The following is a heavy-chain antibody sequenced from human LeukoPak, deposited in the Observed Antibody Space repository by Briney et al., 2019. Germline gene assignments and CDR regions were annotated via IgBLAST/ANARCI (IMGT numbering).Heavy chain of an antibody. D-gene: IGHD2-15*01. CDR3: ARRYIGYCSGGSCYSGGAFDI. CDR2: IYYSGST. CDR1: GGSISSYY. J-gene: IGHJ3*02. Sequence: SETLSLTCTVSGGSISSYYWSWIRQPPGKGLEWIGYIYYSGSTNYNPSLKSRVTISVDMSKNQFSLKLSSVTAADTAVYYCARRYIGYCSGGSCYSGGAFDIWGQGTMVTVSS. V-gene: IGHV4-59*08.